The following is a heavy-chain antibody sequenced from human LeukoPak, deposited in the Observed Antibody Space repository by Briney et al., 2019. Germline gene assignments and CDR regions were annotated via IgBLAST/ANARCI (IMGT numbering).Heavy chain of an antibody. CDR1: GYTLTELS. CDR3: AINAYCSSNSYWGNYYYYYMDV. Sequence: ASVKVSCKVSGYTLTELSMHWVRQAPGKGLEWMGGFDPEDGETIYAQKFQGRVTLTVDTSTDTAYMELSSLRSADTAMYYCAINAYCSSNSYWGNYYYYYMDVWGKGTTVTVSS. J-gene: IGHJ6*03. CDR2: FDPEDGET. D-gene: IGHD2-2*01. V-gene: IGHV1-24*01.